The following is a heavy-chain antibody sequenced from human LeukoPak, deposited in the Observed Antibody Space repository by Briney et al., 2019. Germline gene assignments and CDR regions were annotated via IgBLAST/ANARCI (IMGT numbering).Heavy chain of an antibody. CDR3: AKTGRPNNSGWYRWFDP. J-gene: IGHJ5*02. D-gene: IGHD6-19*01. V-gene: IGHV4-4*09. CDR1: GDSISTYY. Sequence: KASETLSLTCTVSGDSISTYYWSWIRQPPGKGLEWIGCICNSGGTNYNPSLKSRVTISVDTSKNQFSLNLSPVTAADTAVYYCAKTGRPNNSGWYRWFDPWGQGTLVTVSS. CDR2: ICNSGGT.